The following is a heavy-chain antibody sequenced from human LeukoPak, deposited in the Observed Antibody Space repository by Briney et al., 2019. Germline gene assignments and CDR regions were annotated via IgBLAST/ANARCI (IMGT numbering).Heavy chain of an antibody. CDR1: GGSISSYY. CDR3: ARVYFDWSLDY. CDR2: IYYSGST. Sequence: SETLSLTCTVSGGSISSYYWSWIRQPPGKGLEWIGYIYYSGSTNYNPSLKSRVTISVDTSKNQFSLKLSSVTAADTAVYYCARVYFDWSLDYWGQGTLVTVSS. J-gene: IGHJ4*02. D-gene: IGHD3-9*01. V-gene: IGHV4-59*01.